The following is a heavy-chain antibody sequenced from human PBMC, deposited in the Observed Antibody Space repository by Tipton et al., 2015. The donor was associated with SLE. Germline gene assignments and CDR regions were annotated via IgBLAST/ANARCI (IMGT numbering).Heavy chain of an antibody. D-gene: IGHD6-19*01. CDR2: IHYSRDT. CDR1: GASISSHY. V-gene: IGHV4-59*11. J-gene: IGHJ6*03. Sequence: TLSLTCTVSGASISSHYWNWIRQSPGKGLEWIGYIHYSRDTNYNPSLKSRVTISVDTSRSQISLRLNSVTAADTAIYYCVKGQEVAATNYYYYMDVWGKGTTVTVS. CDR3: VKGQEVAATNYYYYMDV.